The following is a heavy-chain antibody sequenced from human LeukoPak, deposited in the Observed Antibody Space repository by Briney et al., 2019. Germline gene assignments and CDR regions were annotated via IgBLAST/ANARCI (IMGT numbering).Heavy chain of an antibody. CDR1: RYTPSVYG. CDR2: ISPHSGNT. Sequence: ASAKDSPKTPRYTPSVYGITWGPPAPEQGVRWMGWISPHSGNTKYTQNFQSSISLTPDTSPTTAYIDIRSLTYEDTPVYYSGRDLSSGLLTLEFDYWGQGSLVTVGS. D-gene: IGHD1-1*01. J-gene: IGHJ4*02. V-gene: IGHV1-18*01. CDR3: GRDLSSGLLTLEFDY.